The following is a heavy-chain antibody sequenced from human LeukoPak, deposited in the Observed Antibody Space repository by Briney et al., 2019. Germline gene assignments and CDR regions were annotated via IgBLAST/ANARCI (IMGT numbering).Heavy chain of an antibody. V-gene: IGHV1-3*01. CDR3: AREFDSSSWYPRYGMDV. CDR2: INAGNGNT. J-gene: IGHJ6*02. Sequence: ASVKVSCKASGYTFTSYAMHWVRQAPGQRLEWMGWINAGNGNTKCSQKFQGRVTITRDTSASTAYMELSSLRSEDTAVYYCAREFDSSSWYPRYGMDVWGQGTTVTVSS. D-gene: IGHD6-13*01. CDR1: GYTFTSYA.